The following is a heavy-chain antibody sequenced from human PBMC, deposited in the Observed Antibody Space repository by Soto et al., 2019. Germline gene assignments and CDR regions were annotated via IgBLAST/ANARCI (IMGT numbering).Heavy chain of an antibody. CDR1: GGSISSSSYY. CDR2: IYYSGST. Sequence: QLQLQESGPGLVKPSETLSLTCTVSGGSISSSSYYWGWIRQPPGKGLEWIGSIYYSGSTYYNPSLKSRVTITVDTSKNQFSLKLSSVTAADTAVYYCARHSPLPDCSGGSCYSRKIVGATGIDYWGQGTLVTVSS. J-gene: IGHJ4*02. CDR3: ARHSPLPDCSGGSCYSRKIVGATGIDY. D-gene: IGHD2-15*01. V-gene: IGHV4-39*01.